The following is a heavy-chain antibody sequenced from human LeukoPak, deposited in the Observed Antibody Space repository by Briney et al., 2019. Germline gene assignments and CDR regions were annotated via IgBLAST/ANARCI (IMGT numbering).Heavy chain of an antibody. J-gene: IGHJ5*02. V-gene: IGHV1-18*01. D-gene: IGHD3-3*01. Sequence: GASVKVSCKASGYTFTSYGISWVRQAPGQGLEWMGWISAYNGNTNYAQKLQGRVTMTTDTSTSTAYMELRSLRSDDTAVYYCARDAYYDFWSGDNWFDPWGQGTLVTVSS. CDR2: ISAYNGNT. CDR1: GYTFTSYG. CDR3: ARDAYYDFWSGDNWFDP.